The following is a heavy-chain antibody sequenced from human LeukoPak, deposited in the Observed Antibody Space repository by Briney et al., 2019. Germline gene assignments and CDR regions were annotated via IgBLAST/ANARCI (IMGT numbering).Heavy chain of an antibody. D-gene: IGHD3-3*01. CDR1: GLISSFA. CDR3: AKDEYYDFWSGSSFHS. CDR2: LSGSGSST. V-gene: IGHV3-23*01. J-gene: IGHJ4*02. Sequence: GESLRLSCAASGLISSFAMSWVRQAPGKGLEWVSGLSGSGSSTYYADSVKGRFTISRDNSKNTLYLQMNSLRAEDTALYYCAKDEYYDFWSGSSFHSWGQGTLVTVSS.